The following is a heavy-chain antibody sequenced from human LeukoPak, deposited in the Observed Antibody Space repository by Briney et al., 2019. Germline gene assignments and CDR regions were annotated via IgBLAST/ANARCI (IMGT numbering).Heavy chain of an antibody. V-gene: IGHV3-30*02. CDR2: IRNDGSNK. Sequence: GGSLRVSCVASGFTFSTYGMHWVRQAPGKGLEWLAFIRNDGSNKYYADSVKGRFTISRDNSKNTLYVQMNSLRTDDTAVYYCARGAYSSGWMTFDYWGQGILVTVSS. CDR1: GFTFSTYG. J-gene: IGHJ4*02. CDR3: ARGAYSSGWMTFDY. D-gene: IGHD6-19*01.